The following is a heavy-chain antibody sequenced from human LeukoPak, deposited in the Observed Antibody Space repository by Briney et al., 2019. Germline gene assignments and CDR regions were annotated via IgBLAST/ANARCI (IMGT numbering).Heavy chain of an antibody. J-gene: IGHJ3*02. D-gene: IGHD3-22*01. CDR2: INPNSGGT. V-gene: IGHV1-2*02. CDR1: GYTFTGYY. Sequence: ASVKVSCKASGYTFTGYYIHWVRQAPGQGLEWMGWINPNSGGTNYAQKFQGRVTMTRDTSISTAYMELSSLRSDDTAIYYCATSVITTDAFDIWGQGTMVTVSS. CDR3: ATSVITTDAFDI.